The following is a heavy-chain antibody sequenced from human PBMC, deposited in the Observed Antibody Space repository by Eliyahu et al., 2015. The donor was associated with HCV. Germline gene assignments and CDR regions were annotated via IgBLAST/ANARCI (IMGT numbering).Heavy chain of an antibody. D-gene: IGHD2-15*01. J-gene: IGHJ3*01. CDR3: ARDCSGGSCFSAFDL. Sequence: QVQLVESGGGVVQPGRSLKVSCAASDFPFXTYXMHWVRQAPGQGLDWVAVISXDGSNKYYADSVKGRFTIXRDXSKNALYLQMNSLTTEDTALYYCARDCSGGSCFSAFDLWGQGTMVTVSS. CDR1: DFPFXTYX. CDR2: ISXDGSNK. V-gene: IGHV3-30*14.